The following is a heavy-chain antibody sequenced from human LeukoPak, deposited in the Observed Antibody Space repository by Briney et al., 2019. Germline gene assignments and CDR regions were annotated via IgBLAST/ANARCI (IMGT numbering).Heavy chain of an antibody. J-gene: IGHJ5*02. CDR2: INHSGST. Sequence: SETLSLTCAVYGGSFSGYYWSWIRQPPGKGLEWIGEINHSGSTNYNPSLKSRVTISVDTSKNQFSLKLSSVTAADTAVYYCARASRRIAVAWGQGTLVTVSS. CDR1: GGSFSGYY. D-gene: IGHD6-19*01. V-gene: IGHV4-34*01. CDR3: ARASRRIAVA.